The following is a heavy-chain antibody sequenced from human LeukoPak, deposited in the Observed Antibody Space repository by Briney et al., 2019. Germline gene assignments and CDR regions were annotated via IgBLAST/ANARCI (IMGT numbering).Heavy chain of an antibody. V-gene: IGHV3-30*04. CDR1: KCTFSNYA. J-gene: IGHJ3*01. CDR3: ARARATMVGDAFDF. D-gene: IGHD3-10*01. Sequence: GGSLRLSCAASKCTFSNYAMHWVRQAPGKGLEWVAVISYDGSNIYYADSVKGRFTISRDNSKNTLYLQMNSLRVEDTAVYHCARARATMVGDAFDFWGQGTMVTVSS. CDR2: ISYDGSNI.